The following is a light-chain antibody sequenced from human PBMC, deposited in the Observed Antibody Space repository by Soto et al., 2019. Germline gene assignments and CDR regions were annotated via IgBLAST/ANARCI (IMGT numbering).Light chain of an antibody. CDR1: QSISSW. V-gene: IGKV1-5*01. CDR2: DAS. J-gene: IGKJ1*01. Sequence: DIQMTQSPSTLSASVGDRVTITCRASQSISSWLAWYQQKPGEAPKLLIYDASSLERGVPSRFSGSGSGTEFTLTISSLQPDDFATYYCQQYNSYSQTFGQGTKVDIK. CDR3: QQYNSYSQT.